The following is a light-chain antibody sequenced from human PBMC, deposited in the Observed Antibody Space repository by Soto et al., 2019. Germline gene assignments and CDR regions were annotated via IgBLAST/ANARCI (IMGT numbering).Light chain of an antibody. J-gene: IGLJ2*01. CDR1: SSDVGGYNY. Sequence: QSALTQPASVSGSPGQSITSSCTGTSSDVGGYNYVSWYQQHPGKAPKLMIYDVSNRPSGVSNRFSGSKSGNTASLTISGLQAEDEADYYCSSYTSCSTLPFGGGTKLTVL. CDR2: DVS. CDR3: SSYTSCSTLP. V-gene: IGLV2-14*01.